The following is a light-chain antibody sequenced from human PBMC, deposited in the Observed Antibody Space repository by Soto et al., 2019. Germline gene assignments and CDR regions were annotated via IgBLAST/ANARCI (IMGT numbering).Light chain of an antibody. CDR2: GAS. CDR3: QQYGSSPPDT. V-gene: IGKV3-20*01. CDR1: ESVSSTY. Sequence: EIVLTQSPCTLSLSPGDRATLSCRASESVSSTYLAWYQQKPGQAPRLLISGASSRASGIPDRFSGSGSGTDFTLTISRLESEDFAVYYCQQYGSSPPDTFGGGTKVHIK. J-gene: IGKJ4*01.